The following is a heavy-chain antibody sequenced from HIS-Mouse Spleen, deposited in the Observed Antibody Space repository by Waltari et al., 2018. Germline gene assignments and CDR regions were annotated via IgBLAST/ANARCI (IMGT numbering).Heavy chain of an antibody. CDR1: GYTFTGYY. D-gene: IGHD2-15*01. CDR2: INPNRGGT. J-gene: IGHJ3*02. Sequence: QVQLVQSGAEVKKPGASVKVSCKASGYTFTGYYMHWVRQAPGQGLEWMGWINPNRGGTNYAQKFQGRVTMTRDTSISTAYMELSRLRSDDTAVYYCARERQGWAFDIWGQGTMVTVSS. V-gene: IGHV1-2*02. CDR3: ARERQGWAFDI.